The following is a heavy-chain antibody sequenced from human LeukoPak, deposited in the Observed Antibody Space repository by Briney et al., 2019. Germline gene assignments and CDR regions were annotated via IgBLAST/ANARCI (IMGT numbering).Heavy chain of an antibody. D-gene: IGHD4-11*01. CDR1: GGSVSSSIAY. Sequence: PSETLSLTCTVSGGSVSSSIAYWGWLRQAPGKGLEWIGSIYYSGSTYYNPSLKSRVTISVDTSKNQFSLKLSSVTAADTAVYYCARHTGRRTTVTLDYWGQGTLVTVSS. CDR2: IYYSGST. CDR3: ARHTGRRTTVTLDY. V-gene: IGHV4-39*01. J-gene: IGHJ4*02.